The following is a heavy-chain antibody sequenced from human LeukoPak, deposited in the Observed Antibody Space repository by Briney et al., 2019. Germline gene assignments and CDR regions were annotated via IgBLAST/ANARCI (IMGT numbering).Heavy chain of an antibody. CDR2: ISTSGST. V-gene: IGHV4-4*07. CDR3: ARGPDDWYTFNL. D-gene: IGHD3-9*01. Sequence: SETLSLTCTVSGGSFNSYYCSWIRRPAGKGLEWIGRISTSGSTNYNLSLKSRVTMSVDTSKKQYSLKLTSVTAADTAVYYCARGPDDWYTFNLWGQGTVVTVSS. J-gene: IGHJ3*01. CDR1: GGSFNSYY.